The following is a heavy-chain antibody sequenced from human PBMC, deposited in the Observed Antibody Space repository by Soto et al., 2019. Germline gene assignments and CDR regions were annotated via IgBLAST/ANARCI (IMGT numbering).Heavy chain of an antibody. CDR3: VRVMNGQWYFDY. Sequence: GGSLRLSCGASGFIFSSYWMHWVRQAPGKGLVWVSRINIDESRTSYADSVKGRFTISRDNAKNTLYLQMNSLRAEDTAIYYWVRVMNGQWYFDYWGHGKQVNVS. CDR1: GFIFSSYW. V-gene: IGHV3-74*01. D-gene: IGHD6-19*01. CDR2: INIDESRT. J-gene: IGHJ4*01.